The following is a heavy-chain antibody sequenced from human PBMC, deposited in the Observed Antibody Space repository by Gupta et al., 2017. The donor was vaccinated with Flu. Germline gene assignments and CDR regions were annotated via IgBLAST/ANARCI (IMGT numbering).Heavy chain of an antibody. V-gene: IGHV1-2*06. J-gene: IGHJ3*02. CDR3: ASPVGTRDAFDI. CDR1: GYTFTGAF. CDR2: INPSTGDT. D-gene: IGHD1-1*01. Sequence: QVQVVQSGAEVKKPGASVKVSCKTSGYTFTGAFMHWVRQAPGQGLEWMGRINPSTGDTIYAQKFQGRIIMTRDASVSTAYMELSWLRSDDTAVYYCASPVGTRDAFDIWGQGTMVTVSS.